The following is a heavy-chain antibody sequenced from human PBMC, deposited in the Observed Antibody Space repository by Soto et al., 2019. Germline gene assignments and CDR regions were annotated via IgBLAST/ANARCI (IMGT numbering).Heavy chain of an antibody. CDR2: ISGNSGRI. V-gene: IGHV3-9*01. Sequence: EVQLVESGGGLVQPGRSLRLSCAASGVTFDDYAMHWVRQAPGKGLEWVSGISGNSGRIGYADSVKGRFTISRDNAKNSLYLQMNSLRAEDTALYYCAKASSWDWGQGTLVTVS. CDR3: AKASSWD. CDR1: GVTFDDYA. D-gene: IGHD6-13*01. J-gene: IGHJ4*02.